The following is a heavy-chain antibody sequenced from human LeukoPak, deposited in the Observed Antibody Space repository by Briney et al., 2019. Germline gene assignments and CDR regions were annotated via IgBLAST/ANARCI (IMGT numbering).Heavy chain of an antibody. V-gene: IGHV3-23*01. J-gene: IGHJ3*02. CDR1: GFTFSSYA. Sequence: GGSLRLSCAASGFTFSSYAMSWVRQAPGKGLEWVSAISGSGGSTYYADSVKGRFTISRDNSKNTLYLQMNSLRAEDTAVYYCAKDRKYDILTGFSQNDAFDIWGQGTMVTVSS. D-gene: IGHD3-9*01. CDR3: AKDRKYDILTGFSQNDAFDI. CDR2: ISGSGGST.